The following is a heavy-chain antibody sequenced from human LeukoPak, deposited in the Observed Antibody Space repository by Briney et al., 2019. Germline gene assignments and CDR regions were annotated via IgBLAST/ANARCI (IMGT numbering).Heavy chain of an antibody. V-gene: IGHV1-18*01. J-gene: IGHJ3*02. CDR1: GYSFTSSG. Sequence: ASVKVSCKAPGYSFTSSGISWVRQAPGQGLEWMGWISAYNGNTNYAQKVQGRVTMTTDTSTSTAYMELRSLRYDDTAVYYCAKDPMTLYGGYSRDAFDIWGQGTMVTVSS. CDR2: ISAYNGNT. D-gene: IGHD5-12*01. CDR3: AKDPMTLYGGYSRDAFDI.